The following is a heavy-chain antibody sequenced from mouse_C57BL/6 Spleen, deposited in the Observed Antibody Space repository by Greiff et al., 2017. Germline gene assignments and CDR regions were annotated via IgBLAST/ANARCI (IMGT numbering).Heavy chain of an antibody. CDR3: ASLITTVVPALDY. CDR1: GYTFTSYW. Sequence: VQLQQPGAELVKPGASVKMSCKASGYTFTSYWITWVKQRPGQGLEWIGDIYPGSGSTNYNEKFKSKATLTVDTSSSTAYMQLSSLTSEDSAVYYCASLITTVVPALDYWGQGTTLTVSS. D-gene: IGHD1-1*01. J-gene: IGHJ2*01. V-gene: IGHV1-55*01. CDR2: IYPGSGST.